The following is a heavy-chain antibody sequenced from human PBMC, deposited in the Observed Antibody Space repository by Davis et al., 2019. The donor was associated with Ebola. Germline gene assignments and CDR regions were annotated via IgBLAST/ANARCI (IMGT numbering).Heavy chain of an antibody. CDR2: INHSGST. CDR3: ARRSSSWSQFAP. CDR1: GGSFSGYY. Sequence: MPSETLSLTFAVYGGSFSGYYWSWIRQPPGKGLEWIGEINHSGSTNYNPSLKSRVTISVDTSKNQFSLKLSSVTAADTAVYYCARRSSSWSQFAPWGQGTLVTVSS. D-gene: IGHD6-13*01. J-gene: IGHJ5*02. V-gene: IGHV4-34*01.